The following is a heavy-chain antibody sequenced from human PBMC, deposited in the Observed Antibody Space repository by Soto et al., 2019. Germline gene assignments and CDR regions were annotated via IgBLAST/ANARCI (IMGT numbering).Heavy chain of an antibody. J-gene: IGHJ6*03. CDR2: ISGSGGST. V-gene: IGHV3-23*01. CDR3: AKGHFVHCTNGVCYFDHPLYYMDV. Sequence: PGGSLRLSCAASGFTFSDYYMSWIRQAPGKGLEWVSAISGSGGSTYYADSVKGRFTISRDNSKNTLYLQMNILRAEDTAVYYCAKGHFVHCTNGVCYFDHPLYYMDVWGKGTTITVSS. CDR1: GFTFSDYY. D-gene: IGHD2-8*01.